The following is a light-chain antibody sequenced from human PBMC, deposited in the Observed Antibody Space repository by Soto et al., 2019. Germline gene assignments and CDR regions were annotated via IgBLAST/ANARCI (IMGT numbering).Light chain of an antibody. CDR1: SSNIGAGYD. CDR3: QSYDSSLSGSG. V-gene: IGLV1-40*01. J-gene: IGLJ1*01. CDR2: GNS. Sequence: QSVLTQPPSVSGAPGQRVTISCTGSSSNIGAGYDVHWYQQLPGTAPKLLIYGNSNRPSGVPDRFSGSKSGTSASLAITGLQAEDEADYYCQSYDSSLSGSGVGTGTKLTVL.